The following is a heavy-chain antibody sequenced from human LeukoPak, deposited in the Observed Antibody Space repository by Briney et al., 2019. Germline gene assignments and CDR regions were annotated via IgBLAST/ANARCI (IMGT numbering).Heavy chain of an antibody. Sequence: SETLSLTCTVSGGSINSGDYFWSWIRQHPGKGLEWIGYIYYSGSTYYNPSLKSRVTISVDTSKNQFSLKLSSVIDADTAVYYCARAHHYDILTGIYYYYMDVWGKGTTVTASS. CDR3: ARAHHYDILTGIYYYYMDV. D-gene: IGHD3-9*01. CDR2: IYYSGST. CDR1: GGSINSGDYF. V-gene: IGHV4-31*03. J-gene: IGHJ6*03.